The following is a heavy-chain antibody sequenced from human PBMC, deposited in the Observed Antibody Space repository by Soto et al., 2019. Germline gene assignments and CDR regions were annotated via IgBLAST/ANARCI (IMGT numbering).Heavy chain of an antibody. CDR3: AWTHWVSGTEY. CDR2: VYNSGNT. Sequence: QVQLQESGPGLVKPSETLSLTCTVSGGSMTGYFWSWIRQPAGKALEWIGHVYNSGNTDYNPSLASRITMAVDTSKRQFSLKVKSVTAADTAVYYCAWTHWVSGTEYWGQGILVTVSS. V-gene: IGHV4-4*07. CDR1: GGSMTGYF. J-gene: IGHJ4*02. D-gene: IGHD6-19*01.